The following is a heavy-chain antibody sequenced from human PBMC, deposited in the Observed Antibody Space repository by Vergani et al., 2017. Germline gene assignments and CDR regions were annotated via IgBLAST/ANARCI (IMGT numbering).Heavy chain of an antibody. CDR1: GGSISSYY. J-gene: IGHJ4*02. CDR3: ARHAYDFWSGYSMAIDY. D-gene: IGHD3-3*01. V-gene: IGHV4-59*01. Sequence: QVQLQESGPGLVKPSETLSLTCTVSGGSISSYYWSWIRQPPGKGLEWIGYIYYSGSTNYNPSLKSRVTRSVDTSKNQFSLKLSSVTAADTAVYYWARHAYDFWSGYSMAIDYWGQGTLVTVSS. CDR2: IYYSGST.